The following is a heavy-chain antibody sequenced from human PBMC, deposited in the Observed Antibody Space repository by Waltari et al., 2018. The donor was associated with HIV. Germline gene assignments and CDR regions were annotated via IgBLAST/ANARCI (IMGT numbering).Heavy chain of an antibody. J-gene: IGHJ5*02. D-gene: IGHD3-10*01. CDR3: ARGPYYYGSGSYWFDP. V-gene: IGHV1-8*01. CDR1: GYTFSSYA. Sequence: HVQLVQSGAEVKKPGASVKVSCKASGYTFSSYAINWVRQATGQGLEWMGWMNPNSGNTGYAQKFQGRVTMTRNTSISTAYMELSSLRSEDTAVYYCARGPYYYGSGSYWFDPWGQGTLVTVSS. CDR2: MNPNSGNT.